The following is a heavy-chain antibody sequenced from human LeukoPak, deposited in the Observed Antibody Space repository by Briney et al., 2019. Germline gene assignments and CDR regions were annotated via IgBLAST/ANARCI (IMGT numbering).Heavy chain of an antibody. Sequence: GASVKVPCKASGGTFSSYAISWVRQAPGQGLEWMGGIIPIFGTANYAQKFQGRVTITADESTSTAYMELSSLRSEDTAVYYCASSITMVRGVVNWFDPWGQGTLVTVSS. CDR3: ASSITMVRGVVNWFDP. CDR2: IIPIFGTA. J-gene: IGHJ5*02. CDR1: GGTFSSYA. V-gene: IGHV1-69*13. D-gene: IGHD3-10*01.